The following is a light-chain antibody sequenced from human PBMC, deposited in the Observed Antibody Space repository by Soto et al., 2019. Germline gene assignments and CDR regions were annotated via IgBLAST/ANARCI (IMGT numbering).Light chain of an antibody. CDR3: QQLYTYPLT. CDR1: QGISSY. J-gene: IGKJ1*01. V-gene: IGKV1-9*01. Sequence: DIQLTQSPSFLSASVGDRVTITCRASQGISSYLAWYRQIPGKAPKLLIYAASTLQSGVPSRFSGSRSGTEFTLTVSSLQPEDFATYYCQQLYTYPLTFGQGTKVEIK. CDR2: AAS.